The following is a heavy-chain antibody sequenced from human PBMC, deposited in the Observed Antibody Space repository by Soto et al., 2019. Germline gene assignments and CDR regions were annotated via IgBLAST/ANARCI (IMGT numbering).Heavy chain of an antibody. CDR3: ARVRYFDWLFNTPRYGMDV. CDR1: GCSISSGDYY. Sequence: SETLSLTCTVSGCSISSGDYYWSWLRQPPGKGLEWIGYIYYSGSTYYNPSLKSRVTISVDTSKNQFSLQLNSVTPEDTAVYYCARVRYFDWLFNTPRYGMDVWGQGTTVT. D-gene: IGHD3-9*01. V-gene: IGHV4-30-4*01. J-gene: IGHJ6*02. CDR2: IYYSGST.